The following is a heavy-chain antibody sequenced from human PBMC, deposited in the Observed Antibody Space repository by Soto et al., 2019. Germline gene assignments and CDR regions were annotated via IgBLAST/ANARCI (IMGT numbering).Heavy chain of an antibody. D-gene: IGHD6-19*01. CDR2: IHSDGST. V-gene: IGHV3-53*01. CDR3: ARDASGPFDY. J-gene: IGHJ4*02. Sequence: AGGSLRLSCSVAGFTVSDSMSWVRQAPGKGLECVSFIHSDGSTHYTDSVRGRFTISRDNSKNTLYLQMDRLRVDDTAVYFCARDASGPFDYWGQGTPVTVSS. CDR1: GFTVSDS.